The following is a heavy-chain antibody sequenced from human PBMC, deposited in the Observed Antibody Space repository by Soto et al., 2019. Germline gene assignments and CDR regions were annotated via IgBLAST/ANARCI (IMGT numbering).Heavy chain of an antibody. D-gene: IGHD1-1*01. CDR2: LSGSGATT. CDR1: GFAFTSYA. CDR3: VKDFNWNGNFDY. V-gene: IGHV3-23*01. Sequence: EVQLLESGGGLVQPGGSLRLSCAASGFAFTSYAMSWVRQAPGKGLEWVSGLSGSGATTYYADSVKGRFTISRDTSKNTLYLQMNSLRAEDTAIFYCVKDFNWNGNFDYWGQGTLVTVSS. J-gene: IGHJ4*02.